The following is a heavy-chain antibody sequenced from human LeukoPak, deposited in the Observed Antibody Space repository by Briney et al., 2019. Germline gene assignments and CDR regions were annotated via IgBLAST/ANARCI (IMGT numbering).Heavy chain of an antibody. V-gene: IGHV3-23*01. J-gene: IGHJ3*02. Sequence: PGGSLRLSCAASGFTFSSYTMNWVRQAPGKGLEWVSAISGSGVGTYYADSVKGRFTISRDNSWNTLYLQMSSLRAEDTAVYYCAKDQVISGSEASDIWGQGTMATVSS. CDR1: GFTFSSYT. CDR3: AKDQVISGSEASDI. D-gene: IGHD2-21*01. CDR2: ISGSGVGT.